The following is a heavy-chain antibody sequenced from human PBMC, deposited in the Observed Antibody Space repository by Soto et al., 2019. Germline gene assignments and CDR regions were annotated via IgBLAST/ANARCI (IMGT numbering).Heavy chain of an antibody. CDR3: ADGGGWAFNFVY. Sequence: EVQLLESGGGLVQPGGSLRLSCAASGFTFSTYAMSWVRQAPGKGLEWVSGIAAGGEKAYYPDSVKGRFTISRDNSKNTLYLQMSNLRADDTAVYYCADGGGWAFNFVYWGQGTLVTVSS. J-gene: IGHJ4*02. D-gene: IGHD3-16*01. V-gene: IGHV3-23*01. CDR1: GFTFSTYA. CDR2: IAAGGEKA.